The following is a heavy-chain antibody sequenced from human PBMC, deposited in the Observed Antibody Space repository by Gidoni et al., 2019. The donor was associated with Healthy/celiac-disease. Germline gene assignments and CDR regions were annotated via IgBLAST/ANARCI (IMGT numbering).Heavy chain of an antibody. CDR1: GGSISSYY. J-gene: IGHJ3*02. V-gene: IGHV4-59*01. Sequence: QVQLQESRPGLVKPSETLSLTCTVSGGSISSYYWSWIRQHPGKGLEWIGYIYYSGSTNYNPSLKSRVTISVDTSKNQFSLKLSSVTAADTAVYYCARRVVVPAAIKDAFDIWGQGTMVTVSS. CDR3: ARRVVVPAAIKDAFDI. D-gene: IGHD2-2*01. CDR2: IYYSGST.